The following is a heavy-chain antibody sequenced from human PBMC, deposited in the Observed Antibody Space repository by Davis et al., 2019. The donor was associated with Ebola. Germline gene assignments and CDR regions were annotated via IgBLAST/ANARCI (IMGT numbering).Heavy chain of an antibody. CDR1: GYTFTSYY. CDR2: INPSVGTT. CDR3: ARSGLSFGVVKYHYGMDV. D-gene: IGHD3-3*01. J-gene: IGHJ6*04. V-gene: IGHV1-46*01. Sequence: ASVKVSCKASGYTFTSYYMHWVRQAPGQGLEWMGIINPSVGTTSYAQKFQGRVTMTRDTSTSTVYMELSSLRSEDTAVYYCARSGLSFGVVKYHYGMDVWGKGTTVTVSS.